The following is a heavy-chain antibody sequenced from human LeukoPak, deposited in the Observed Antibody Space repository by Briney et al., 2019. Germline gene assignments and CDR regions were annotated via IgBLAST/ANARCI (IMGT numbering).Heavy chain of an antibody. CDR3: ARAGSTGDY. D-gene: IGHD4-17*01. J-gene: IGHJ4*02. CDR2: ISSSSSTI. V-gene: IGHV3-48*01. CDR1: GFTFSDHY. Sequence: HTGGSLRLSCAASGFTFSDHYIDWVRQAPGKGLEWVSYISSSSSTIYYADSVKGRFTISRDNAKNSLYLQMNSLRAEDTAVYYCARAGSTGDYWGQGTLVTVSS.